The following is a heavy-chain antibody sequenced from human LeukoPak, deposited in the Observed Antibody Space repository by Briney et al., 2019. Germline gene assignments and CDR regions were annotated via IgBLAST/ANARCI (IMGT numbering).Heavy chain of an antibody. Sequence: GGSLRLSCATSGFTFSSYSMNWVRQAPGKGLEWVSSISSSSSYIYYADSVKGRFTISRDNAKNSLYLQMNSLRAEDTAVYYCARDGDGIGSIPIVLMVYAMDYWGQGTLVTVSS. CDR2: ISSSSSYI. V-gene: IGHV3-21*01. D-gene: IGHD2-8*01. CDR1: GFTFSSYS. J-gene: IGHJ4*02. CDR3: ARDGDGIGSIPIVLMVYAMDY.